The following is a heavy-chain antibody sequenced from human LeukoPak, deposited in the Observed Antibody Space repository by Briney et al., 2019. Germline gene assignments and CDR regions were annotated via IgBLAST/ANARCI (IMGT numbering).Heavy chain of an antibody. J-gene: IGHJ5*02. Sequence: SETLSLTCNVSGSSITAFYWSWIRQSPGKGLEWIGSFQYSGNSNYNPSLKSRVAMSVDTSKRQLSLRLSSVTAADTAVYYCARVARYFDWLGGWFDPWGQGTLATVSS. V-gene: IGHV4-59*01. CDR1: GSSITAFY. D-gene: IGHD3-9*01. CDR3: ARVARYFDWLGGWFDP. CDR2: FQYSGNS.